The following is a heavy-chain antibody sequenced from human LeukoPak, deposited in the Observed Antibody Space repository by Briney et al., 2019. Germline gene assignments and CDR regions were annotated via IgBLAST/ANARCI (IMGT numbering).Heavy chain of an antibody. CDR1: GGSISSYY. Sequence: SETLSLTCTVSGGSISSYYWSWIRQPPGKGLEWIGYIYYCGSTNYNPSLKSRVTISVDTSKNQFSLKLSSLSAADTSVYYCAKRDDSGGNLVDLWGQGTLVTVS. CDR3: AKRDDSGGNLVDL. V-gene: IGHV4-59*12. J-gene: IGHJ4*02. D-gene: IGHD3-22*01. CDR2: IYYCGST.